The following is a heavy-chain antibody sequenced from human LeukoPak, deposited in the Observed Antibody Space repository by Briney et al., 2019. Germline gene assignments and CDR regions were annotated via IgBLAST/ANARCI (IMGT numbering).Heavy chain of an antibody. V-gene: IGHV1-3*01. CDR3: AKERNLEIAVAGTIFHY. J-gene: IGHJ4*02. CDR1: GYTFTSYA. Sequence: ASVKVSCKASGYTFTSYAMHWVRQAPGQSLEWMGWINAGNGNTKYSQKFQGRVTITRDTSASTAYMELSSLRSEDTAVYYCAKERNLEIAVAGTIFHYWGQGTLVTVSS. CDR2: INAGNGNT. D-gene: IGHD6-19*01.